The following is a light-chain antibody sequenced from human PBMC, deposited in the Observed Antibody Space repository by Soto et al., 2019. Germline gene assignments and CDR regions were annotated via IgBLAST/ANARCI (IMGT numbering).Light chain of an antibody. Sequence: DIQMTQSPSSLSTSVGDRVTITCRASQSISSYLNWYQQKPGKAPKLLIYAASSLQSGVPSRFSGSGSGTDLTLTNSSLQSEDFATYYCQQSYSTPWTFGLGTKVEIK. CDR3: QQSYSTPWT. CDR2: AAS. J-gene: IGKJ1*01. CDR1: QSISSY. V-gene: IGKV1-39*01.